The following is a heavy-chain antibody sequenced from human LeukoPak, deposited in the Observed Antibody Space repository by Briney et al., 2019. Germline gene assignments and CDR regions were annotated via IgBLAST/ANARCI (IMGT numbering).Heavy chain of an antibody. CDR3: AREGDPIVVVPAAILNY. V-gene: IGHV3-7*03. D-gene: IGHD2-2*01. CDR1: GFTFSSYW. Sequence: GGSLRLSCAASGFTFSSYWMSWVRQAPGKGLEWVANIKQDGSEKYYVDSAKGRFTISRDNAKNSLYLQMNSLRAEDTAVYYCAREGDPIVVVPAAILNYWGQGTLVTVSS. CDR2: IKQDGSEK. J-gene: IGHJ4*02.